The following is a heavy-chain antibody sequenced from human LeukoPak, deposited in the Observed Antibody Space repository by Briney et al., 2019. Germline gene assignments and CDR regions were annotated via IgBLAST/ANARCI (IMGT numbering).Heavy chain of an antibody. CDR1: ENTFIGNN. Sequence: RASLTLACKAPENTFIGNNVHWVRRPPGKGLEWMGWIHPNSGGTNYAQKFQGRVTMTRDTSISTAYMELSRLRSDDTAVYYCARDRVTLTTFQYDWFDPWGQGTLVTVSS. D-gene: IGHD2-21*02. CDR3: ARDRVTLTTFQYDWFDP. J-gene: IGHJ5*02. V-gene: IGHV1-2*02. CDR2: IHPNSGGT.